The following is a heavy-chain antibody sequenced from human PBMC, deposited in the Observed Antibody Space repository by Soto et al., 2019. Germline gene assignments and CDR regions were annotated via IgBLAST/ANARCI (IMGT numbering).Heavy chain of an antibody. D-gene: IGHD6-19*01. J-gene: IGHJ3*02. V-gene: IGHV3-9*01. CDR3: AKDISRGSGWTDAFDI. CDR2: ISWNSGSI. CDR1: GFTFDDYA. Sequence: EVQLVESGGGLVQPGRSLRLSCAASGFTFDDYAMHWVRQAPGKGLEWVSGISWNSGSIGYADSVKGRFTISRDNAKNSLYLQMNSLRAEDTALYYCAKDISRGSGWTDAFDIWGQGTMVTVSS.